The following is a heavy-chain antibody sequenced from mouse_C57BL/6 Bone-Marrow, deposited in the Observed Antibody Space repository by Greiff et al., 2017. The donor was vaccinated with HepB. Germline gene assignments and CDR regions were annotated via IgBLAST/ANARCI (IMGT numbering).Heavy chain of an antibody. CDR3: AREEIYDGFLYAMDY. D-gene: IGHD2-3*01. CDR2: IDPSDSYT. J-gene: IGHJ4*01. CDR1: GYTFTSYW. Sequence: QVQLQQPGAELVMPGASVKLSCKASGYTFTSYWMHWVKQRPGQGLEWIGEIDPSDSYTNYNQKFKGKSTLTVDKSSSTAYMQLSSLTSEDSAVYYCAREEIYDGFLYAMDYWGQGTSVTVSS. V-gene: IGHV1-69*01.